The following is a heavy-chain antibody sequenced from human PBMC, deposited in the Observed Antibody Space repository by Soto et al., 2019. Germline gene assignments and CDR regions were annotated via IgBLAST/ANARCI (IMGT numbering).Heavy chain of an antibody. J-gene: IGHJ4*02. Sequence: GGSLRLSCAASGFTFSSYEMNWVRQAPGKGLEWVSYISSSGSTIYYADSVKGRFTVSRDNAKNSLYVQMNSLRAEDTAVYYCARESEDLTSNFDYWGQGTLVTVSS. V-gene: IGHV3-48*03. CDR1: GFTFSSYE. CDR3: ARESEDLTSNFDY. CDR2: ISSSGSTI.